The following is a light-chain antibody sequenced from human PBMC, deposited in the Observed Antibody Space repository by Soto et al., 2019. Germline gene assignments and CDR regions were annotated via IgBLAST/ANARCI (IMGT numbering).Light chain of an antibody. CDR2: EGS. CDR1: SSDVGSYNL. Sequence: QSALTQPASVSGSPGQSITISCTGTSSDVGSYNLVSWYQQHPGKAPKLMIYEGSKRPSGVSNRFSASKSGNTASLTISGLQAEDEADYYCCSYAGITLYVFGTGTKLTVL. V-gene: IGLV2-23*01. CDR3: CSYAGITLYV. J-gene: IGLJ1*01.